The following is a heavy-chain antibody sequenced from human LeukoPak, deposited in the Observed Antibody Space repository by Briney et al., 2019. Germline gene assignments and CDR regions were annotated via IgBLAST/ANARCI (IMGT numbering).Heavy chain of an antibody. V-gene: IGHV4-59*12. Sequence: SETLSLTCTVSGGSISNYYWSWIRQPPGKGLEWIGYIYYSGSTNYNPSLKSRVTISVDTSKNQFSLKLSSVTAADTAVYYCARLYASSWYSFGWFDPWGQGTLVTVSS. D-gene: IGHD6-13*01. J-gene: IGHJ5*02. CDR3: ARLYASSWYSFGWFDP. CDR1: GGSISNYY. CDR2: IYYSGST.